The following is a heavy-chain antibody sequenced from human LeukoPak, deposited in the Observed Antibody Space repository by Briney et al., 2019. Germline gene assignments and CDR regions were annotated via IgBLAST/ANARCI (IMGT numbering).Heavy chain of an antibody. D-gene: IGHD5-12*01. CDR1: GFTFSTYW. CDR2: IKEDGSRE. CDR3: ARDSPGYGAYVS. Sequence: GGSLRPSCAASGFTFSTYWMTWVRQAPGKGLEWVANIKEDGSREYYVDSVKGRFTISRDNAKNSLYLQMDSLTAEDTAVHYCARDSPGYGAYVSWGQGTLVSVSS. J-gene: IGHJ1*01. V-gene: IGHV3-7*01.